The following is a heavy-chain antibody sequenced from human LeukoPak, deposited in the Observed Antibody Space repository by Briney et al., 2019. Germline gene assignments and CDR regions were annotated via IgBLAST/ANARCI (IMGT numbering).Heavy chain of an antibody. Sequence: QPGGSLRLSCAASGFTFSSYSMNWVRQAPGKGLEWVSYISSSSSTIYYADSVKGRFTISRDNAKNSLYLQMNSLRAEDTAVYYCAKVYSSGWHGFGAFDIWGQGTMVTVSS. V-gene: IGHV3-48*01. CDR3: AKVYSSGWHGFGAFDI. J-gene: IGHJ3*02. CDR2: ISSSSSTI. CDR1: GFTFSSYS. D-gene: IGHD6-19*01.